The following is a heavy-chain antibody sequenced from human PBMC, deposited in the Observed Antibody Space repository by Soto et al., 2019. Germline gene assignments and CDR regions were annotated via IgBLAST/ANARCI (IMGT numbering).Heavy chain of an antibody. Sequence: QLQLQELGPGLVKPSETLSLTCTVSGGSISSSSYYWGWIRQPPGKGLEWIGSIYYSGSTYYNPSLKSRVTISVDTSKNQFSLKLSSVTAADTAVYYCARHGGGYSSGWTRFDPWGQGTLVTVSS. CDR3: ARHGGGYSSGWTRFDP. V-gene: IGHV4-39*01. D-gene: IGHD6-19*01. J-gene: IGHJ5*02. CDR1: GGSISSSSYY. CDR2: IYYSGST.